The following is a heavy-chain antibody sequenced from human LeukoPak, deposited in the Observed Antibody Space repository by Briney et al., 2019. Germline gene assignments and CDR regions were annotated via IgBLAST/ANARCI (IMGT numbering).Heavy chain of an antibody. V-gene: IGHV4-39*01. CDR3: ARSSGWHLLLLDY. D-gene: IGHD6-25*01. J-gene: IGHJ4*02. CDR2: IYYSGST. CDR1: GGSISSSSYY. Sequence: SETLSLTCTVSGGSISSSSYYWGWICQPPGKGLEWIGSIYYSGSTYYNPSLKSRVTISVDTSKNQFSLKLNSVTAADTAVYYCARSSGWHLLLLDYWGQGTLVTVSS.